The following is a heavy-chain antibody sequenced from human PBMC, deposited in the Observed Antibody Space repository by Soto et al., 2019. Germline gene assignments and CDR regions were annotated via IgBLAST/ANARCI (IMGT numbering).Heavy chain of an antibody. Sequence: EVQLVESGGGLVQPGRSLRLSCAASGFTFDDYAMHWVRQAPGKGLEWVSGISWNSGSIGYADSVKGRFTISRDNAKNSLYLQMNSLRAEDTALYYRAKDTKGSGSFRWGQGTLVTVSS. CDR3: AKDTKGSGSFR. CDR1: GFTFDDYA. D-gene: IGHD3-10*01. CDR2: ISWNSGSI. J-gene: IGHJ4*02. V-gene: IGHV3-9*01.